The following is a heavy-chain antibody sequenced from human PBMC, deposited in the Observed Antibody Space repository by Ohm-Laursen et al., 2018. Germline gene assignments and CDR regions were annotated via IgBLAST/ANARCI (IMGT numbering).Heavy chain of an antibody. D-gene: IGHD3-3*01. V-gene: IGHV3-7*01. CDR2: IKQDGSEK. Sequence: SLRLSCTAPGFTFSSYWMSWVRQAPGKGLEWVANIKQDGSEKYYVDSVKGRFTISRDNAKNSLYLQMNSLRAEDTAVYYCAGEEWLHSWGQGTLVTVSS. J-gene: IGHJ4*02. CDR3: AGEEWLHS. CDR1: GFTFSSYW.